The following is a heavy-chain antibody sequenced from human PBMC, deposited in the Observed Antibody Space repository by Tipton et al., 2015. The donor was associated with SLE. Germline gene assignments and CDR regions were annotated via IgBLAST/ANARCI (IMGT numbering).Heavy chain of an antibody. J-gene: IGHJ4*02. CDR1: GFAFSSYE. Sequence: SLRLSCAASGFAFSSYEMNWVRQAPGKGLEWLSYISPGNMEYYADSVKGRFTVSRDNLRNSVYLEMNSLRPEDTAVYYCVRKTGIAAASFDYWGQGTLLIVSS. CDR3: VRKTGIAAASFDY. CDR2: ISPGNME. D-gene: IGHD6-25*01. V-gene: IGHV3-48*03.